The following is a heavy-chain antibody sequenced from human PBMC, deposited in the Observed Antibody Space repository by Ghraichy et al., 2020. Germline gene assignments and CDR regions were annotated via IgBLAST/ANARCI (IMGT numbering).Heavy chain of an antibody. CDR1: GGSISSGGYY. J-gene: IGHJ4*02. CDR2: IYYSGTT. V-gene: IGHV4-31*03. CDR3: ARGPSRYSVDHKDWDFDF. D-gene: IGHD5/OR15-5a*01. Sequence: SETLSLTCIVSGGSISSGGYYWSWIRQHSGKGLEWIGYIYYSGTTYYNPSLKSRVTISLDTSQNQFSLYLRSVTAADTAGYYCARGPSRYSVDHKDWDFDFWGQGSLVTVSS.